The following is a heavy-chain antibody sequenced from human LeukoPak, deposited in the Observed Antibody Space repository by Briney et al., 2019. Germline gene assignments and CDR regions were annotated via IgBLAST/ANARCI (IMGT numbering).Heavy chain of an antibody. CDR2: ISYDGSNK. D-gene: IGHD3-10*01. CDR1: GFTFSSYG. J-gene: IGHJ4*02. Sequence: GGSLRLSCAASGFTFSSYGMHWVRQAPGKGLEWVAVISYDGSNKYYADSVKGRFTISRDNSKNTLYLQMNSLRAEDTAVYYCAKDRGITMVRGVKDYWGQGTLVTVSS. CDR3: AKDRGITMVRGVKDY. V-gene: IGHV3-30*18.